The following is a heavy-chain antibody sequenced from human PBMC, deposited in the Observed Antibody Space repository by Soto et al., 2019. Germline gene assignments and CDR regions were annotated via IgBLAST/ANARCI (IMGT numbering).Heavy chain of an antibody. Sequence: GGSLRLSCAASGFTFSNAWMSWVRQAPGKGLEWVGRIKSKTDGGTTDYAAPVKGRFTISRDDSKNTLYLQMNSLKTEDTAVYYCTTDQDSSSSEYFQHWGQGTLVTVSS. J-gene: IGHJ1*01. V-gene: IGHV3-15*01. CDR1: GFTFSNAW. CDR2: IKSKTDGGTT. CDR3: TTDQDSSSSEYFQH. D-gene: IGHD6-6*01.